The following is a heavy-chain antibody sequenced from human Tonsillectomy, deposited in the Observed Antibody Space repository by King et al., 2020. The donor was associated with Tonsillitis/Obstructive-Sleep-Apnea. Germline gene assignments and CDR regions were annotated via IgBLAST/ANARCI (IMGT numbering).Heavy chain of an antibody. CDR1: GFTFSSYA. V-gene: IGHV3-30*04. CDR2: ISYDGSNK. Sequence: VQLVESGGGVIQPGRSLRLSCAASGFTFSSYAMHWVRQAPGKGLEWVAVISYDGSNKYYADSVKGRFTISRYNAKNTLYLQMNSLRAEDTAVYNCARGVELGYCSSTRCYWGDYWGQGTLVTVSS. J-gene: IGHJ4*02. D-gene: IGHD2-2*01. CDR3: ARGVELGYCSSTRCYWGDY.